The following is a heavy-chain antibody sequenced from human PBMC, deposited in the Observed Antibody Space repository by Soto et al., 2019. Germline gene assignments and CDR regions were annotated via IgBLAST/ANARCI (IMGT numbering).Heavy chain of an antibody. D-gene: IGHD5-18*01. CDR3: AGESDSTWYNWLDP. V-gene: IGHV1-69*01. J-gene: IGHJ5*02. Sequence: QVQLVQSGAEVKKPGYSVKVSCKAPGGNFSSNGIRWVRQAPGQGLELMGGIIPTFGTTNYAHKFRGRVTITADESPGTAYMELSSLRSDDTAVYYCAGESDSTWYNWLDPWGQGTLVTVSS. CDR2: IIPTFGTT. CDR1: GGNFSSNG.